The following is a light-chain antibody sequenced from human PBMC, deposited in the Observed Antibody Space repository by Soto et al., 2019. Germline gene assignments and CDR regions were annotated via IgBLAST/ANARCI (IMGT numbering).Light chain of an antibody. CDR3: QQYNNWPYT. CDR2: GAS. J-gene: IGKJ2*01. V-gene: IGKV3-15*01. Sequence: EIVMTQSPATLSVFPGERATLSCRAIQSVSSNLACYQQKPGQAPRLLIYGASTKATGIPATFSGSGSGTEFTFTISSLQSEDFAVYYCQQYNNWPYTFGQGTKLEIK. CDR1: QSVSSN.